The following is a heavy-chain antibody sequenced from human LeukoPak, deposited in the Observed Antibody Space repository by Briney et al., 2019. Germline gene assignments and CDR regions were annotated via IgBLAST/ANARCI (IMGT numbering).Heavy chain of an antibody. CDR1: GFTVTTND. CDR2: LYSDGNT. J-gene: IGHJ4*02. Sequence: GGSLRLSCAASGFTVTTNDMTWVRQAPGKGLEWVSVLYSDGNTKYADSVQGRFTFSRDNSKNTLHLEMNRLSPDDTAVYYCARGVEPLAANTLAYWGQGTLVTVSS. V-gene: IGHV3-53*01. D-gene: IGHD1-14*01. CDR3: ARGVEPLAANTLAY.